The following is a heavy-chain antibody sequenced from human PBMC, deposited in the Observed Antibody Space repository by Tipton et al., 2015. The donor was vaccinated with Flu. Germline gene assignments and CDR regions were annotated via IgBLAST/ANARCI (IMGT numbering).Heavy chain of an antibody. V-gene: IGHV1-2*02. CDR1: GYTFTGYY. Sequence: QSGPEVKKPGASVKVSCRASGYTFTGYYMHWVRQAPGQGLEWMGWINPNSGGTNYAQKFQGRVTMTRDTSISTAYMELSRLRSDDTAVYYCARASASGYDGWTSNDYWGQGTLVTVSS. CDR2: INPNSGGT. D-gene: IGHD5-12*01. CDR3: ARASASGYDGWTSNDY. J-gene: IGHJ4*02.